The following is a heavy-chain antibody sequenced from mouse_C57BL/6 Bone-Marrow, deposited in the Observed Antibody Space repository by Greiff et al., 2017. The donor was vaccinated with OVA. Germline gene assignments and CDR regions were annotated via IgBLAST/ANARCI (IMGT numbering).Heavy chain of an antibody. CDR1: GYTFTSYW. V-gene: IGHV1-74*01. CDR3: AMGGDYSNSFAY. CDR2: IHPSDSDT. J-gene: IGHJ3*01. D-gene: IGHD2-5*01. Sequence: QVQLQQSGAELVKPGASVKVSCKASGYTFTSYWMHWVKQRPGQGLEWIGRIHPSDSDTNYNQKFKGKATLTVDKSSSTAYMQLSSLTSEDSAVYYCAMGGDYSNSFAYWGQGTLVTVSA.